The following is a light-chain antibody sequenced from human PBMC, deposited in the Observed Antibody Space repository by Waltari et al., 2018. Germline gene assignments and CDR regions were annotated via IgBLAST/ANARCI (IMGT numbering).Light chain of an antibody. Sequence: DIVMTKSPDSPPLPPDQRATLNCKSSPSVLYSFNTKNYLAWYQQKPGHSPKLLISWASTRESGVPDRFSGSGSGTDFTLTISSLQAEDVAVYYCQQYYTNPITFGPGTKVELK. CDR3: QQYYTNPIT. CDR1: PSVLYSFNTKNY. V-gene: IGKV4-1*01. CDR2: WAS. J-gene: IGKJ3*01.